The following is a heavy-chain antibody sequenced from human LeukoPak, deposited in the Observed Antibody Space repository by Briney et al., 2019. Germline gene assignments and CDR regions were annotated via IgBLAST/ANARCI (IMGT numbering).Heavy chain of an antibody. CDR2: IYTSGST. CDR3: ARATTTVTTLTTRYNWFDP. Sequence: SETLSLTCTVSGGSISSGSYYWSWIRQPAGKGLEWIGRIYTSGSTNYNPSLKSRVTISVDTSKNQFSLKLSSVTAADTAVYYCARATTTVTTLTTRYNWFDPWGQGTLVTVSS. V-gene: IGHV4-61*02. J-gene: IGHJ5*02. CDR1: GGSISSGSYY. D-gene: IGHD4-17*01.